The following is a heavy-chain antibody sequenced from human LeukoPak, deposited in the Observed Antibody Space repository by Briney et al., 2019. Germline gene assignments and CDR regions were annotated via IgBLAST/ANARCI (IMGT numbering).Heavy chain of an antibody. CDR1: GFTISSKY. CDR2: IYSGGRT. D-gene: IGHD6-19*01. Sequence: GGSLRLSCAASGFTISSKYMSWVRQAPGKGLEWVSVIYSGGRTYYADSVKGGFTISRDNSKNTLYLQMNSLRSEDTAVYYCARERTVAGLFDYWGQGTLVTVSS. V-gene: IGHV3-66*01. CDR3: ARERTVAGLFDY. J-gene: IGHJ4*02.